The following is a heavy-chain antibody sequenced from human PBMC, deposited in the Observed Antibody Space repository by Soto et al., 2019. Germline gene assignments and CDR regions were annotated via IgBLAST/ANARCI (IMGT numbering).Heavy chain of an antibody. CDR2: ISYDGSNK. Sequence: GGSLRLSCAASGFTFSTYGMHWVRQAPGKGLEWVAVISYDGSNKFDADSVKGRITISRDNSKNTLYLQMNSLRAEDTAVYYCAKDRYDILTPSYGMDVWGQGIMVTVSS. CDR3: AKDRYDILTPSYGMDV. V-gene: IGHV3-30*18. J-gene: IGHJ6*02. CDR1: GFTFSTYG. D-gene: IGHD3-9*01.